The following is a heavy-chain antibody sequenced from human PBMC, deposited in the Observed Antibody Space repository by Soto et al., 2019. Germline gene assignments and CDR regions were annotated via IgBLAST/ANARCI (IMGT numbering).Heavy chain of an antibody. J-gene: IGHJ6*02. CDR3: AREGYYYYGMDV. V-gene: IGHV3-30*03. CDR2: ISYDGSNK. CDR1: GFTFSSYG. Sequence: TGGSLRLSCAASGFTFSSYGMHWVRQAPGKGLECVAVISYDGSNKYYADSVKGRFTISRDNSKNTLYLQMNSLRAEDTAVYYCAREGYYYYGMDVWGQGTTVTVSS.